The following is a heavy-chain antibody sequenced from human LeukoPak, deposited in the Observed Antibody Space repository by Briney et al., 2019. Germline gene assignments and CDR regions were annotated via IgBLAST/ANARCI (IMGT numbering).Heavy chain of an antibody. Sequence: GGSLRLSCAASGFTFSSYAISWVRQAPGKGLEWVSAISGSGGSTYYADSVKGRFTISRDNSKNTLYLQTNSLRAEDTAVYYCAKVSTRLYFDYWGQGTLVTVSS. CDR2: ISGSGGST. CDR3: AKVSTRLYFDY. V-gene: IGHV3-23*01. J-gene: IGHJ4*02. CDR1: GFTFSSYA. D-gene: IGHD2/OR15-2a*01.